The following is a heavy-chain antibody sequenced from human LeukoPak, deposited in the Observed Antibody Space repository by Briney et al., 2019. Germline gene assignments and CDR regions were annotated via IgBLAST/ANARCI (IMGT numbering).Heavy chain of an antibody. CDR3: ARTTSRSRSNWFDP. D-gene: IGHD1-1*01. CDR1: VAFTRIRIYS. CDR2: VYYTGST. V-gene: IGHV4-39*01. J-gene: IGHJ5*02. Sequence: PSETLSLTWPVPVAFTRIRIYSWAWSRSPPGKGLEWIGIVYYTGSTSYNPSLKSRVTISVDTSKNQFSLKLTSVTAADTAIYYCARTTSRSRSNWFDPWGQGTLVTVSS.